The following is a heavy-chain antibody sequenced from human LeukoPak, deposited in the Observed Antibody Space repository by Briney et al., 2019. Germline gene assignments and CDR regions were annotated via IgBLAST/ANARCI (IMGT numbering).Heavy chain of an antibody. CDR2: IFADDLT. CDR1: GFSVSDHY. V-gene: IGHV3-53*01. CDR3: ARGAMSTFARFDS. Sequence: GGSLRLSCVVSGFSVSDHYMSWVRQAPGKGLQWLSVIFADDLTYYEDSIKGRFTISRDRSQNTLYLQMKNLRAEDTAVYYCARGAMSTFARFDSWGQGTLVSVSS. D-gene: IGHD2/OR15-2a*01. J-gene: IGHJ4*02.